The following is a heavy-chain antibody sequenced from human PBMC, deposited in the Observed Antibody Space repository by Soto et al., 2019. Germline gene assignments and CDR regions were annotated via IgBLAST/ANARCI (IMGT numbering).Heavy chain of an antibody. V-gene: IGHV4-34*01. CDR1: GGSFSGYY. CDR3: ARERPDGSRLDP. Sequence: ETLSLTCAVYGGSFSGYYWTWIRQPPGTGLEWIGEINHSGSTNYNPSLKSRVTISVDTSKNQFSLKLSSVTAADTAVYYCARERPDGSRLDPWGQGTLVTVSS. J-gene: IGHJ5*02. CDR2: INHSGST. D-gene: IGHD6-13*01.